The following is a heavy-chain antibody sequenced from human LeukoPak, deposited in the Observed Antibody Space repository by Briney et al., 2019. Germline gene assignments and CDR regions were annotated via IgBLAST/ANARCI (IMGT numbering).Heavy chain of an antibody. Sequence: PSETLSLTCIVSGDSVTSGGYFWTWLRHHPGKGLEWIGYISNSGTTSYNPSLKSRVSISVDTSNSQFSLSLSSVTAADTAVYYCARDVVVTSNPDAFDIWGQGTMVAVSS. CDR3: ARDVVVTSNPDAFDI. CDR1: GDSVTSGGYF. CDR2: ISNSGTT. J-gene: IGHJ3*02. D-gene: IGHD2-21*02. V-gene: IGHV4-31*02.